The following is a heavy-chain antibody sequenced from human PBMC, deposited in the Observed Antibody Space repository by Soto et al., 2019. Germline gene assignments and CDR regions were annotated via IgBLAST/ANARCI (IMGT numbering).Heavy chain of an antibody. D-gene: IGHD3-10*01. CDR1: GFTFSSYA. CDR3: AKAYYGSGTYPLLPLDY. V-gene: IGHV3-23*01. CDR2: ISGSGGST. J-gene: IGHJ4*02. Sequence: GGSLRLSCAASGFTFSSYAMNWVRQAPGKGLEWVSVISGSGGSTYYADSVKGRFTISRDNSKNTLYVQMNSLRAEDTAVYYCAKAYYGSGTYPLLPLDYWGQGTLVTVSS.